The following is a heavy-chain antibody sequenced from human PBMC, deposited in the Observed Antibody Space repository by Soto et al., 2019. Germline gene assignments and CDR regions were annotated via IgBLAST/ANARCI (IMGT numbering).Heavy chain of an antibody. CDR2: ISSSSSYI. V-gene: IGHV3-21*01. D-gene: IGHD3-16*02. J-gene: IGHJ3*02. CDR3: ARARDYDYIWGSYRSNDAFDI. CDR1: GFTFSSYS. Sequence: GGSLRLSCAASGFTFSSYSMNWVRQAPGKGLEWVSSISSSSSYIYYADSVKGRFTISRDNAKNSLYLQMNSLRAEDRAVYYCARARDYDYIWGSYRSNDAFDIWGQGTMVTVSS.